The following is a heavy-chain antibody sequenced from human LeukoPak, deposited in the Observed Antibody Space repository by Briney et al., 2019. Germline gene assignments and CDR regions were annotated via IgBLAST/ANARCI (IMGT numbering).Heavy chain of an antibody. CDR1: GFTFSSYE. V-gene: IGHV3-48*03. Sequence: GGSLRLSCAASGFTFSSYEMNWVRQAPGKGLEWVSYISSSGSTIYYADSVKGRFTISRDNAKNSLYLQMNSLRAEDTAVYYCARRAVAGTLNYWGQGTLVTVSS. D-gene: IGHD6-19*01. CDR2: ISSSGSTI. CDR3: ARRAVAGTLNY. J-gene: IGHJ4*02.